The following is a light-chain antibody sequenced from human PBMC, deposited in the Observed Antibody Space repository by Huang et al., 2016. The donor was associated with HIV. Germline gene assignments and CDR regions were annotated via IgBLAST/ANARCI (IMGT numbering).Light chain of an antibody. CDR1: QSLNKF. V-gene: IGKV3-11*01. CDR2: NAT. CDR3: QQRSSSLT. J-gene: IGKJ4*01. Sequence: IVLTQPPATLSLSPGERATLSCRASQSLNKFLAWYQQKPGQAPRLLIYNATDRATGVPARFSGGGSGTDFTLTITDLKAEDFAIYYCQQRSSSLTFGGGTKVEIK.